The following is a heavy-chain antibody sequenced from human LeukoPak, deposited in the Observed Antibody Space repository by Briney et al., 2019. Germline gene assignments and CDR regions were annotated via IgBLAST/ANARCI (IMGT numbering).Heavy chain of an antibody. CDR2: IKHDGSRT. V-gene: IGHV3-74*01. CDR3: TRSDYGDY. J-gene: IGHJ4*02. CDR1: GITISGSW. Sequence: QSGGSLGLSCAASGITISGSWMHWVRQAPGKGLVWVARIKHDGSRTSYADSVKGRFTVSRDNAKNTLYLQMNSLRAEDTAMYYCTRSDYGDYWGQGTLVTVSS.